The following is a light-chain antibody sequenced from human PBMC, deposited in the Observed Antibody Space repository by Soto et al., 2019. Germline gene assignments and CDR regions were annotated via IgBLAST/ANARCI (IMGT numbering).Light chain of an antibody. CDR2: GAS. Sequence: EIVMTQSPATLSVSPGERATLSCRASQSVGANLAWYQQKPGQAPRLLIYGASTRAAGISPRFSGGGSGTEFTLTISSLQSEDFGVYYCQQYTYWPRTFGQGDQGGNQT. CDR1: QSVGAN. J-gene: IGKJ1*01. V-gene: IGKV3-15*01. CDR3: QQYTYWPRT.